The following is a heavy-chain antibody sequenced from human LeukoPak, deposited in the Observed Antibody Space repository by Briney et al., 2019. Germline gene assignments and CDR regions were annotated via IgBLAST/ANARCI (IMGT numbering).Heavy chain of an antibody. CDR1: GGFFSGYY. CDR2: INHSGST. Sequence: SETLSLTCAVYGGFFSGYYWSWIRQPPGKGLEWIGEINHSGSTNYNPSLKSRVTISVYTYKNQFSLKLSSVTAADTAVYYCARGDGGYSGYDSYYYYMDVWGKGTTVTVSS. V-gene: IGHV4-34*01. CDR3: ARGDGGYSGYDSYYYYMDV. D-gene: IGHD5-12*01. J-gene: IGHJ6*03.